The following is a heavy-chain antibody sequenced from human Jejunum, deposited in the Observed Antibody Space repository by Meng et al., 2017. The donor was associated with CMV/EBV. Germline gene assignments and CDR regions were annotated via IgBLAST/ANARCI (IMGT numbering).Heavy chain of an antibody. D-gene: IGHD2-2*01. Sequence: THYWSWIRQPPGKGLEWIGSIYYSGTTAYPPSLVSRVTMSLDTSKNQFSLKLSSVTTADTAVYYCARIIRAGHCDSASCYGADYWGQGTLVTVSS. CDR1: THY. CDR2: IYYSGTT. V-gene: IGHV4-59*11. J-gene: IGHJ4*02. CDR3: ARIIRAGHCDSASCYGADY.